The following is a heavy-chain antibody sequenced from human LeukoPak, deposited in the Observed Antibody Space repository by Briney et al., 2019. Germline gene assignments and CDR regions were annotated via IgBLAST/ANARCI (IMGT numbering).Heavy chain of an antibody. Sequence: PSHTLSLTCTVAGGSISSYYWSWIRQPAGKGLECLGRIYTSGSTNYNPSLKSRVTMSVDTCKNPFSLKLSSVTAADTAVYYCARLVTRGYYDSSGRRIDAFDIWGQGTMVTVSS. J-gene: IGHJ3*02. CDR2: IYTSGST. CDR3: ARLVTRGYYDSSGRRIDAFDI. V-gene: IGHV4-4*07. D-gene: IGHD3-22*01. CDR1: GGSISSYY.